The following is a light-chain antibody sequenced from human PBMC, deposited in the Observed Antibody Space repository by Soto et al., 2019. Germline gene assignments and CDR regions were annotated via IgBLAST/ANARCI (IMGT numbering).Light chain of an antibody. J-gene: IGKJ1*01. CDR2: DAS. V-gene: IGKV1-5*01. CDR3: QHSGT. Sequence: DIQMTQSPSTLSASVGDRVTITCRASQSIGSWLAWYQQKPGKAPRLLIYDASNLESGVPSRFSGSGSGTEFTLTIRSLQPDNFASYYCQHSGTFGQGTKVEIK. CDR1: QSIGSW.